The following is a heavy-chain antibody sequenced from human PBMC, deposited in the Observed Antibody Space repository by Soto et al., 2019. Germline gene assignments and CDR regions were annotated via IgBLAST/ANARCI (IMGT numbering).Heavy chain of an antibody. Sequence: QVQLQESGPGLVKPSETLSLTCTVSGASFTTYYWRWIRQPPGKGLEWIGYIFYSGHLKYNPSLKSQLTLLVDPPQNQISPRLTSVAAADTGGYYCAREGGGYRFDYWGQGTLVTVSS. V-gene: IGHV4-59*01. J-gene: IGHJ4*02. CDR3: AREGGGYRFDY. D-gene: IGHD1-26*01. CDR1: GASFTTYY. CDR2: IFYSGHL.